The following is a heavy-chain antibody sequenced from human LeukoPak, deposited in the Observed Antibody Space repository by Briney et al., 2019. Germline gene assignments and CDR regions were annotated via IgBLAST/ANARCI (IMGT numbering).Heavy chain of an antibody. CDR1: GYTLTSYG. Sequence: ASVNVSCKASGYTLTSYGISWVRQAPGQGLEWMGWISAYNGNTNYAQKLQGRVTMTTDTSTSTAYMELRSLRSDDTAVYYCARNGRQLLFDRNWFDPWGQGTLVTVSS. V-gene: IGHV1-18*01. D-gene: IGHD2-2*01. CDR2: ISAYNGNT. CDR3: ARNGRQLLFDRNWFDP. J-gene: IGHJ5*02.